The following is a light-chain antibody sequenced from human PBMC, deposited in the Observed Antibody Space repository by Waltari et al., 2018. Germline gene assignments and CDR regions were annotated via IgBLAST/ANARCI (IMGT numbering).Light chain of an antibody. Sequence: DIQLTQSPPFLSASVGDRVTITCRASQGISSYLAWYQQKPGKAPKLLIYAASTLQSGVPSRFSGSGSGTEFTLTISSLQPEDFATYYCQQLNSYPPTYTFGQGTKLEIK. CDR2: AAS. J-gene: IGKJ2*01. CDR1: QGISSY. V-gene: IGKV1-9*01. CDR3: QQLNSYPPTYT.